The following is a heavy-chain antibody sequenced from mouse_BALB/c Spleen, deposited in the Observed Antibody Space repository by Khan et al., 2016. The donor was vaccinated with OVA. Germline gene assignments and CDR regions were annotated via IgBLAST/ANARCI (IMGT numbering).Heavy chain of an antibody. V-gene: IGHV5-6*01. J-gene: IGHJ3*01. CDR2: ISSGGHYT. CDR1: GFTFSTYG. Sequence: EVQGVESGGDLVKTGGSLKLSCAASGFTFSTYGMSWVRQTPDQRLEWVATISSGGHYTYYIDSVQGRFTISRDTATNLLYLQRTSLRSEDTAMYYCARLAYYYNSEGIAYWGQGTLVTVSA. CDR3: ARLAYYYNSEGIAY. D-gene: IGHD1-1*02.